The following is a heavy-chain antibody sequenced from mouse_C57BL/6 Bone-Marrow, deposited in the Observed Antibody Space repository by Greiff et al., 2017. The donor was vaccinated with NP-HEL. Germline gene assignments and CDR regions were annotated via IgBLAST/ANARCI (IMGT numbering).Heavy chain of an antibody. CDR2: ISDGGSYT. V-gene: IGHV5-4*01. D-gene: IGHD1-1*01. J-gene: IGHJ2*01. CDR3: ARVPFYGSSYGY. CDR1: GFTFSSYA. Sequence: EVQGVESGGGLVKPGGSLKLSCAASGFTFSSYAMSWVRQTPEKRLEWVATISDGGSYTYYPDNVKGRFTISRDNAKNNLYLQMSHLKSEDTAMYYCARVPFYGSSYGYWGQGTTLTVSS.